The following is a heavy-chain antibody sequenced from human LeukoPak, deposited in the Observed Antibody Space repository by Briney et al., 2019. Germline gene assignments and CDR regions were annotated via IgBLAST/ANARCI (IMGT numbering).Heavy chain of an antibody. CDR3: AKAYYYGSGSFYIGLDY. Sequence: GESLRLSCGASGFTFRSYAMTWVRPAPGKGLEWVSGISGRGDSTYYADSVKGRFTISRDNSKDTLYLQMNNLRAEDTAVYYCAKAYYYGSGSFYIGLDYWGQGTLVTVSS. V-gene: IGHV3-23*01. CDR2: ISGRGDST. D-gene: IGHD3-10*01. J-gene: IGHJ4*02. CDR1: GFTFRSYA.